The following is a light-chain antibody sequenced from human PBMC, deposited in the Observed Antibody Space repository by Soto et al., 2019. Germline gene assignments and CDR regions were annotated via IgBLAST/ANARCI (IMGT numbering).Light chain of an antibody. V-gene: IGLV1-51*02. J-gene: IGLJ2*01. CDR3: GTWDSSLSGYVV. Sequence: QSVLTQPPSVSAAPGQKVTISCSGSSSNIGNNYVSWYQQLPGTAPKLLIYENNKRPSGIPDRFSGSKSGTSATLGITGLQTGDEADYYCGTWDSSLSGYVVFGGGTQLTVL. CDR1: SSNIGNNY. CDR2: ENN.